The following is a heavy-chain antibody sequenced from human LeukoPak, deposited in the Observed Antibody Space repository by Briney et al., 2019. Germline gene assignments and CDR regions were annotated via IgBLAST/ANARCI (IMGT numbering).Heavy chain of an antibody. V-gene: IGHV3-53*01. D-gene: IGHD6-19*01. CDR1: GLSVSSNF. CDR2: IYGGGST. Sequence: GGSLRLSCAATGLSVSSNFMSWVRQAPGRGLEWVSVIYGGGSTYYADSVKGRFTISRDTPKNTLYLQMNSLRVEDTAVYYCASWPVGWYGEDSWGQGTLVTVSS. CDR3: ASWPVGWYGEDS. J-gene: IGHJ4*02.